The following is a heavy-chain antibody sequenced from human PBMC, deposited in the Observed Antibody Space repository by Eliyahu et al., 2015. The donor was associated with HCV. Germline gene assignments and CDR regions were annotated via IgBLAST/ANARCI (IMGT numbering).Heavy chain of an antibody. Sequence: QVQLQESGPGLVKPSETLSLTCTVSGGSISSYYWSWIRQPAGKGLEWIGRIYTSGSTPYNPSLKSRVTMSVDTSKNQFSLKLSSVTAADTAVYYCARGLYDSSWGSKSDAFDIWGQGTMVTVSS. CDR2: IYTSGST. J-gene: IGHJ3*02. V-gene: IGHV4-4*07. CDR1: GGSISSYY. CDR3: ARGLYDSSWGSKSDAFDI. D-gene: IGHD3-22*01.